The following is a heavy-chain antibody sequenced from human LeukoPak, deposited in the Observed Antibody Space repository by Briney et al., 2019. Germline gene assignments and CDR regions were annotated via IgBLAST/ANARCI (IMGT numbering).Heavy chain of an antibody. CDR2: IYSDNT. Sequence: GGSLRLSCAASGFTFSSYSMSWVRQAPGKGLEWVSFIYSDNTHYSDSVKGRFTISRDNSKNTLYLQMNSLRAEDTAVYYCTSGDVGFDPWGQGTLVTVSS. V-gene: IGHV3-53*01. CDR1: GFTFSSYS. CDR3: TSGDVGFDP. D-gene: IGHD7-27*01. J-gene: IGHJ5*02.